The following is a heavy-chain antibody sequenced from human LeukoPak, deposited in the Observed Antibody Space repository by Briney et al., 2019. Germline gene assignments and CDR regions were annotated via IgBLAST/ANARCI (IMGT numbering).Heavy chain of an antibody. CDR2: ISGSGGST. CDR3: ANLAGYSSGLARY. CDR1: GFTFSSYA. Sequence: PGGSLKLSCAASGFTFSSYAMRWARQAPGKGLDWVSAISGSGGSTSYADSGKGRVNISGDNSKNTLYLQMNSLRAEDTAVYYCANLAGYSSGLARYWGQGTLGTVSS. V-gene: IGHV3-23*01. J-gene: IGHJ4*02. D-gene: IGHD6-19*01.